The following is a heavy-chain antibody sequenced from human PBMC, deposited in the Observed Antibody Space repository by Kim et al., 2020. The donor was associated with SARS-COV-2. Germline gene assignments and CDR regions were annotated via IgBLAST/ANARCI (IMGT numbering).Heavy chain of an antibody. V-gene: IGHV3-30*01. CDR3: ARDGGNWFDP. CDR2: N. J-gene: IGHJ5*02. Sequence: NNSDDSVRGRSTTSRDNSKNTLYRQMTSLRAEETAVYYCARDGGNWFDPWGQGTLVTVSS. D-gene: IGHD3-16*01.